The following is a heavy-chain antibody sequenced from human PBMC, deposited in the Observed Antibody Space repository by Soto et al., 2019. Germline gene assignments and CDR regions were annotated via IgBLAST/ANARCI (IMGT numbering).Heavy chain of an antibody. J-gene: IGHJ4*02. D-gene: IGHD3-22*01. CDR3: AKDMGVVVTFDY. V-gene: IGHV3-9*01. CDR1: GFTFDDYA. Sequence: GGSLRLSCAASGFTFDDYAMHWVRQAPGKGLEWVSGISWNSGSIGYADSVKGRFTISRDNAKNSLYLQMNSLRAEDTALYYCAKDMGVVVTFDYWGQGTLVTVSS. CDR2: ISWNSGSI.